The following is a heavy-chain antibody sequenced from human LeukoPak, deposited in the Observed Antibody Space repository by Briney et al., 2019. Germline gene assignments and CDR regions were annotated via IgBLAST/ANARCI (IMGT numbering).Heavy chain of an antibody. J-gene: IGHJ4*02. CDR3: ARAGYCSSTSCYLFDY. D-gene: IGHD2-2*01. V-gene: IGHV4-4*02. CDR1: GGSILTTNW. Sequence: PSETLSLTCAVSGGSILTTNWWSWVRQPPGKGLEWIGEISQSGSTNYNPSLKSRVTMSVDTSKNQFSLKLSSVTAADTAVYYCARAGYCSSTSCYLFDYWGQGTLVTVSS. CDR2: ISQSGST.